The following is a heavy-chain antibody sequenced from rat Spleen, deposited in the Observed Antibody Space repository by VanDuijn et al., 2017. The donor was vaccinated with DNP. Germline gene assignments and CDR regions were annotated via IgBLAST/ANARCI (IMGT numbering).Heavy chain of an antibody. Sequence: EVQLVESGGGLVQPGGSLKLSCVASGFTFNDYDMAWVRQAPGKGLEWVASINTDGGSTYYPDSVKGRFTISRDNAENTVYLQMSSLRSEDTATYYCASWAPIAPLSTSNYWGQGVMVTVSS. CDR1: GFTFNDYD. J-gene: IGHJ2*01. V-gene: IGHV5-58*01. CDR2: INTDGGST. CDR3: ASWAPIAPLSTSNY. D-gene: IGHD1-2*01.